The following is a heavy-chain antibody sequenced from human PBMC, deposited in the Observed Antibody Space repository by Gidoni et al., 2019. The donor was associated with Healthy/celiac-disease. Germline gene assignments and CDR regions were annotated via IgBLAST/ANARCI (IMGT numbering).Heavy chain of an antibody. CDR3: AKSSSHTIFARRFDP. V-gene: IGHV3-9*01. D-gene: IGHD3-3*01. CDR2: ISWNSGSI. CDR1: VFTFDDYA. Sequence: EVQLVESGGGLVQPGRSLRLSCAPSVFTFDDYARHWVRQAPGKGLEWVSGISWNSGSIGYADSVKGRFTISRDNAKNSLYLQMNSLRAEDTALYYCAKSSSHTIFARRFDPWGQGTLVTVSS. J-gene: IGHJ5*02.